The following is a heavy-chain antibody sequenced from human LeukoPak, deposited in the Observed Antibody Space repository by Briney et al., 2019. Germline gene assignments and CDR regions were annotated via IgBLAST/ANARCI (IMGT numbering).Heavy chain of an antibody. Sequence: SVKVSCKASGGTFSSYAISWVRQAPGQGLEWMGGIIPIFGTANYAQKFQGRVTITADESTSTAYMELSSLRSEDTAVYYCARNPRSGRTFDYWGQGTLVTVSS. D-gene: IGHD6-19*01. V-gene: IGHV1-69*13. CDR1: GGTFSSYA. CDR2: IIPIFGTA. J-gene: IGHJ4*02. CDR3: ARNPRSGRTFDY.